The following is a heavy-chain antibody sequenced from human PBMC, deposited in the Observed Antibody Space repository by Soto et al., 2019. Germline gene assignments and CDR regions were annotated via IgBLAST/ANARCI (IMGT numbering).Heavy chain of an antibody. J-gene: IGHJ4*02. CDR1: GFTFSMYW. CDR3: AIAATGRGGVDS. CDR2: IKGDGSEK. Sequence: EVQLVESGGDLVQPGGSLRLSCAASGFTFSMYWMSWVRQAPGKGLEWVANIKGDGSEKYYVDSVEGRFTISRDNTKNSLYLQMNSLRAEDTALYYCAIAATGRGGVDSWGQGTLVTVSP. V-gene: IGHV3-7*01. D-gene: IGHD6-13*01.